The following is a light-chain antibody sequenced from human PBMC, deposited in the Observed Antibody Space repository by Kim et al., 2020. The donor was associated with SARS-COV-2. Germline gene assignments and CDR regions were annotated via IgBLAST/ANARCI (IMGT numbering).Light chain of an antibody. CDR2: DAS. Sequence: SPGDRATLYCRASQSVSSYLAWYQQKPGQAPRLLIYDASNRATGIPARFSGSGSGTDFTLTISSLEPEDFAVYYCQQRSNWPPLTFGGGTKVDIK. V-gene: IGKV3-11*01. CDR3: QQRSNWPPLT. J-gene: IGKJ4*01. CDR1: QSVSSY.